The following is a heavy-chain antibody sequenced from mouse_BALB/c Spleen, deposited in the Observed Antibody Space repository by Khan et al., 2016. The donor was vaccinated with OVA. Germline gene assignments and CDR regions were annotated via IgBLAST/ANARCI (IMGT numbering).Heavy chain of an antibody. V-gene: IGHV2-9*02. J-gene: IGHJ2*01. CDR2: IWAGGST. Sequence: QVQLKESGPGLVAPSQSLSITCTVSGFSLTSYGVHWVRQPPGKGLEWLGIIWAGGSTNYNSALMPRLSISKDNSKSQVFVKMISLQTDDTAMYYCARDHGNTYEYFDYWGQGTTLTVSS. CDR3: ARDHGNTYEYFDY. CDR1: GFSLTSYG. D-gene: IGHD1-1*01.